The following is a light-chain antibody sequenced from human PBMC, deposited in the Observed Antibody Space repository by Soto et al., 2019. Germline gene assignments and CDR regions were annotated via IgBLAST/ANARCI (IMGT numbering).Light chain of an antibody. CDR1: QSVTNRY. J-gene: IGKJ5*01. CDR3: QQHNNWPPIT. Sequence: ESVLTQSPGTLSLSPGERATLSCRASQSVTNRYFAWYQQRPGQAPRLLIYGISIRATGIPARFSGSGSGTEFTLTISSLQSEDFAVYYCQQHNNWPPITFGQGTRLEIK. V-gene: IGKV3-15*01. CDR2: GIS.